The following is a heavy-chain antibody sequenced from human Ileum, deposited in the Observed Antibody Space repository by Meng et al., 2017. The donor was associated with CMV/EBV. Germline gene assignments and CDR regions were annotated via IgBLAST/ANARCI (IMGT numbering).Heavy chain of an antibody. D-gene: IGHD3-10*01. CDR3: GRAGARGVPVDM. V-gene: IGHV4-4*07. Sequence: QLQLQESGPGLVKPSEALSLTCIVSGASISGDHWTWIRKPAGKGLEWIGRLRTSGTTDHNPSLKSRVTLSIDTSKNQFSLKLNSVTAADTAVYYCGRAGARGVPVDMWGQGTLVTVSS. J-gene: IGHJ4*02. CDR1: GASISGDH. CDR2: LRTSGTT.